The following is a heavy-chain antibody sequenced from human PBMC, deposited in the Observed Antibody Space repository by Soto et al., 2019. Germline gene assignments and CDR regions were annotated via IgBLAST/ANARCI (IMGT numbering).Heavy chain of an antibody. V-gene: IGHV1-69*08. CDR3: AREGGNSDYHYYGMDV. J-gene: IGHJ6*02. CDR2: IIPILGIA. D-gene: IGHD2-21*02. CDR1: GGTFSSYT. Sequence: QVQLVQSGAEVKKPGSSVKVSCKASGGTFSSYTISWVRQAPGQGLEWMGRIIPILGIANYAQKFQGRVTSTADKSTSTADMELSSLRSEDKAVYYCAREGGNSDYHYYGMDVWGQGTTVTVSS.